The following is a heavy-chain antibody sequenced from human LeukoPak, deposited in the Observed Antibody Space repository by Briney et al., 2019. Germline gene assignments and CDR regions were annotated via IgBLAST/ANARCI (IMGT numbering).Heavy chain of an antibody. D-gene: IGHD3-16*02. CDR1: GYTFTSYG. CDR2: INPNSGGT. CDR3: ARDIGYDYVWGSYRSEINWFDP. J-gene: IGHJ5*02. V-gene: IGHV1-2*02. Sequence: ASVKVSCKASGYTFTSYGISWVRQAPGQGLEWMGWINPNSGGTNYAQKFQGRVTMTRDTSISTAYMELSRLRSDDTAVYYCARDIGYDYVWGSYRSEINWFDPWGQGTLVTVSS.